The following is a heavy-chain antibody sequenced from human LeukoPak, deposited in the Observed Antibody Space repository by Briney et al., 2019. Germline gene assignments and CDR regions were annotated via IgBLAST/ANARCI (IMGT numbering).Heavy chain of an antibody. CDR2: IYYSGST. Sequence: SETLSLTCTVSGGSISSSSYYWGWIRQPPGKGLEWIGSIYYSGSTYYNPSLKSRVTISVDTSKNQFSLKLSSVTAADTAVYYCAAGGVIVVFPDYWGQGTLVTVSS. V-gene: IGHV4-39*01. CDR1: GGSISSSSYY. D-gene: IGHD2-2*01. J-gene: IGHJ4*02. CDR3: AAGGVIVVFPDY.